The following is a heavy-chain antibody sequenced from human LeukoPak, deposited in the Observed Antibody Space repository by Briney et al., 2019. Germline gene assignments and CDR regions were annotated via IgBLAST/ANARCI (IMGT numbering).Heavy chain of an antibody. Sequence: ASVKVSCKASGGTFSSYTISWVRQAPGQGLEWMGRIIPILGIANYAQKFQGRVTITADKSTSTAYMELSGLRSEDTAVYYCARGSTYYYDSSGSAFDYWGQGTLVTVSS. CDR2: IIPILGIA. V-gene: IGHV1-69*02. CDR1: GGTFSSYT. D-gene: IGHD3-22*01. CDR3: ARGSTYYYDSSGSAFDY. J-gene: IGHJ4*02.